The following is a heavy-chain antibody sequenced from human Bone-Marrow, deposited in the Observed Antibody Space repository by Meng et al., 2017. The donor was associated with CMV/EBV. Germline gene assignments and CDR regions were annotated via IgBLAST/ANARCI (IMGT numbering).Heavy chain of an antibody. CDR2: ISSSSSYI. J-gene: IGHJ6*02. V-gene: IGHV3-21*01. CDR1: GFTFSSYS. CDR3: ARESERYDFWSGYYRGGYYYYGMDV. Sequence: GESLKISCAASGFTFSSYSMNWVRQAPGKGLEWVSSISSSSSYIYDADSVKGRFTISSDNAKNSLYLQMNSLRAEDTAVYYCARESERYDFWSGYYRGGYYYYGMDVWGQGTTVTVSS. D-gene: IGHD3-3*01.